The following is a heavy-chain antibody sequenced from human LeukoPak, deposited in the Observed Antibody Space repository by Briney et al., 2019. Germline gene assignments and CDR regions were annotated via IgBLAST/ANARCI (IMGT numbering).Heavy chain of an antibody. CDR3: ARDIWFGELTDAFDI. V-gene: IGHV1-2*02. D-gene: IGHD3-10*01. J-gene: IGHJ3*02. CDR2: INPNSGGT. Sequence: ASVKVSCKASGYTFTGYYMHWVRQAPGQGLEWMGWINPNSGGTNYAQKFQGRVTMTRDTSISTAYMELSRLRSDDTAEYYCARDIWFGELTDAFDIWGQGTMVTVSS. CDR1: GYTFTGYY.